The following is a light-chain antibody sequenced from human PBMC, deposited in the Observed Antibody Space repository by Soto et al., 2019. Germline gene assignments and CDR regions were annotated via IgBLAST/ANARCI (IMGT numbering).Light chain of an antibody. Sequence: EIGLTQSPGTLSLTPGERATLSCRASQSVGSNLAWYQQRPGQAPRLLIFGASTRATDIPARFSGGGSGTEFTLTISGLQPEDSAVYYCHQYNNWPPETFGQGTKV. V-gene: IGKV3-15*01. J-gene: IGKJ2*01. CDR1: QSVGSN. CDR3: HQYNNWPPET. CDR2: GAS.